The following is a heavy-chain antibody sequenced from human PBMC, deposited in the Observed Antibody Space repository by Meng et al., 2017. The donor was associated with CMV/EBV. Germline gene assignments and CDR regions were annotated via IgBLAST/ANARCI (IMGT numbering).Heavy chain of an antibody. CDR3: ARDYSNYEGYYYYYGMDV. CDR2: IIPIFGTA. J-gene: IGHJ6*02. V-gene: IGHV1-69*05. D-gene: IGHD4-11*01. Sequence: SVKVSCKASGGTFSSYAISWVRQAPGQGLEWMGGIIPIFGTANYAQKFQGRVTITTDESTSTAYMELSRLRSDDTAVYYCARDYSNYEGYYYYYGMDVWGQGTTVTVSS. CDR1: GGTFSSYA.